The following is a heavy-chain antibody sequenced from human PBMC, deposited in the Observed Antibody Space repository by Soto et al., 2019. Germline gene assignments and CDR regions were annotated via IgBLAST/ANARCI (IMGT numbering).Heavy chain of an antibody. CDR3: ARVEGVDTAMVKLDY. CDR2: IIPIFGTA. CDR1: GYTFTNYA. V-gene: IGHV1-69*13. Sequence: ASVKVSCKASGYTFTNYAMHWVRQAPGQGLEWMGGIIPIFGTANYAQKFQGRVTITADESTSTAYMELSSLRSEDTAVYYCARVEGVDTAMVKLDYWGQGTLVTVSS. D-gene: IGHD5-18*01. J-gene: IGHJ4*02.